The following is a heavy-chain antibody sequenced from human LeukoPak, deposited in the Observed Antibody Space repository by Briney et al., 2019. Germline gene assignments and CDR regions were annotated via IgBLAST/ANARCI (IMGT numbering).Heavy chain of an antibody. V-gene: IGHV4-59*01. D-gene: IGHD4-23*01. Sequence: SETLSLTCTVSGGSIRSYYWSWIRQPPGKGLEWIGYIYYTGSTNYNPSLKSRVTISVDTSRNQFSLKVTSVTAADTAVYYCARDMGLNYGGNSDALDIWGQGTVVSVSS. CDR2: IYYTGST. CDR3: ARDMGLNYGGNSDALDI. CDR1: GGSIRSYY. J-gene: IGHJ3*02.